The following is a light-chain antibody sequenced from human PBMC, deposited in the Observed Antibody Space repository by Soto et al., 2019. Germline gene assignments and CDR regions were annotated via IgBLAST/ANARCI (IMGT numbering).Light chain of an antibody. V-gene: IGLV2-14*01. CDR1: SSDVGAYNY. CDR2: EVS. J-gene: IGLJ2*01. Sequence: QSAMTQPASVSESPEQSITISCTGTSSDVGAYNYVSWYQQHPGKAPKLMIYEVSNRPSGVSNRFSGSKSGNTASLTISGLQAEDEADYYCSSYTSSNTVVFGGGTKLTVL. CDR3: SSYTSSNTVV.